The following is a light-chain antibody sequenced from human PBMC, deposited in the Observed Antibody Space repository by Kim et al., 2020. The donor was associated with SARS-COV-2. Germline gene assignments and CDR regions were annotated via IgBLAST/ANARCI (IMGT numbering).Light chain of an antibody. V-gene: IGLV2-8*01. CDR1: NRDIGGYRY. J-gene: IGLJ2*01. Sequence: PGQSVTISCTGSNRDIGGYRYVSWYQKHPGKAPKLLISEVTKRPSGVPDRFSGSKSGNTASLTVSGLQAEDEAEYYCASYGGSYMVFGGGTQLTVL. CDR3: ASYGGSYMV. CDR2: EVT.